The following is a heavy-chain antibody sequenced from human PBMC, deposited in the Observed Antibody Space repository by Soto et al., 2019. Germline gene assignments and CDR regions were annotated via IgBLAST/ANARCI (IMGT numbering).Heavy chain of an antibody. Sequence: PSETLSLTCTVSGGSLSSSTYYWGWIRQPPGKGLEWIGSIYYSGSTYCNPSLKSRVTISLDTSKNQFSLKLSSVTAADTAVYYCARNQRFYPWGQRTLVTVSS. CDR3: ARNQRFYP. V-gene: IGHV4-39*01. CDR2: IYYSGST. J-gene: IGHJ5*02. CDR1: GGSLSSSTYY.